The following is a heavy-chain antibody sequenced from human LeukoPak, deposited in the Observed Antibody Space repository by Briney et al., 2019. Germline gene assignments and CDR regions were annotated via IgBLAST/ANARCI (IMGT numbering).Heavy chain of an antibody. Sequence: ETLSLTCAVYGGSFSGYYWSWIRQPPGKGLEWVSFIYSDNTHYSDSVKGRFTISRDNAKNSLYLQMNSLRAEDTAVYYCAKYSYGSGTSFDLWGQGTLVTVSS. CDR3: AKYSYGSGTSFDL. CDR2: IYSDNT. V-gene: IGHV3-69-1*02. CDR1: GGSFSGYY. J-gene: IGHJ5*02. D-gene: IGHD3-10*01.